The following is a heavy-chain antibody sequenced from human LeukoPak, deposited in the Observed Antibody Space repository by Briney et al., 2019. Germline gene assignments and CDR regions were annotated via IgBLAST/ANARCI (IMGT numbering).Heavy chain of an antibody. D-gene: IGHD3-22*01. CDR1: GYTFNSYG. J-gene: IGHJ6*02. CDR2: ISPYRGDT. Sequence: GASVKVSCKASGYTFNSYGISWVRQAPGQGLEWMGWISPYRGDTEYAQKIQGRVSMTTDTSTSTAYMELRSLRPDDTAVYYCARQVLIVGGRYGMDVWGQGTTVTVSS. V-gene: IGHV1-18*01. CDR3: ARQVLIVGGRYGMDV.